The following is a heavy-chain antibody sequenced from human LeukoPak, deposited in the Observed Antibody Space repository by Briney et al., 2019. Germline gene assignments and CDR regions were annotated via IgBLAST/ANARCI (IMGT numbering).Heavy chain of an antibody. J-gene: IGHJ4*02. D-gene: IGHD5-18*01. V-gene: IGHV4-34*01. CDR1: GGSFSGYY. CDR2: INHSGST. Sequence: PSETLSLTCAVYGGSFSGYYWSWIRQPPGKGLEWIGEINHSGSTNYNPPLKSRVTISVDTSKNQFPLKLSSVTAADTAVYYCARLPDTAMVDGLDYWGQGTLVTVSS. CDR3: ARLPDTAMVDGLDY.